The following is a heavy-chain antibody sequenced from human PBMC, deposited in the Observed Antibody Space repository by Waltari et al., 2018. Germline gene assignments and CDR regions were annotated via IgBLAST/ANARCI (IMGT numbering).Heavy chain of an antibody. D-gene: IGHD6-6*01. Sequence: EGQLVESGGGLVKPGGSRRLSCAASGFTVTSTYMNWVRQAPGKGLEWVSTSSSSATTFYADSVKGRFTISRDNSKNLLFLQMDDLRVNYTAFYYCARGGQIVRPRPLDLWGPGTLVTVSS. CDR3: ARGGQIVRPRPLDL. CDR1: GFTVTSTY. CDR2: SSSSATT. V-gene: IGHV3-66*01. J-gene: IGHJ3*01.